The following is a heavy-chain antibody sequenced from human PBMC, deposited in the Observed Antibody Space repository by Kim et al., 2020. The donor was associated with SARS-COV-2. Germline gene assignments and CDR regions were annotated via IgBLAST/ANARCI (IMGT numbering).Heavy chain of an antibody. CDR1: GYSFTSYW. CDR3: ARVLFGGKGLDAFDI. V-gene: IGHV5-51*01. CDR2: IYPGDSDT. J-gene: IGHJ3*02. D-gene: IGHD2-15*01. Sequence: GESLKISCKGSGYSFTSYWIGWVRQMPGKGLEWMGIIYPGDSDTRYSPSFQGQVTISADKSISTAYLQWSSLKASDTAMYYCARVLFGGKGLDAFDIWGQGTMVTVSS.